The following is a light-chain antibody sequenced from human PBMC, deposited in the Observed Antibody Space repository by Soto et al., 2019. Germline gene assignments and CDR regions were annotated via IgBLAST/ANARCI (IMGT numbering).Light chain of an antibody. J-gene: IGKJ1*01. CDR3: QQTLSFPPT. V-gene: IGKV1-12*01. CDR1: QPMDSW. CDR2: TGS. Sequence: DIQMTQSPSSVSASVGDRVTITCRASQPMDSWLAWYQQKPGEAPKLLIFTGSLLHSGVPPRFSGSGSGTDFTLTISSLQPEDFATYYCQQTLSFPPTFGQGTKV.